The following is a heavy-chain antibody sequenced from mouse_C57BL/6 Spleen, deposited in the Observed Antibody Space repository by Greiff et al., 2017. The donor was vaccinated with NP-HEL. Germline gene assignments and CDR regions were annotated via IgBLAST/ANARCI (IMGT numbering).Heavy chain of an antibody. CDR2: INPSTGGT. CDR1: GYSFTGYY. Sequence: EVQLKQSGPELVKPGASVKISCKASGYSFTGYYMNWVKQSPEKSLEWIGEINPSTGGTTYNQKFKAKATLTVDKSSSTAYMQLKSLTSEDSAVYYCARGTTVVGGNFDYWGQGTTLTVSS. J-gene: IGHJ2*01. V-gene: IGHV1-42*01. CDR3: ARGTTVVGGNFDY. D-gene: IGHD1-1*01.